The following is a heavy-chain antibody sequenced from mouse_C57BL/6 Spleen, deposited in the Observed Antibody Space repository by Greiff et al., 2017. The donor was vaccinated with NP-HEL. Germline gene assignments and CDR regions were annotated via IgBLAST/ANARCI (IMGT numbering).Heavy chain of an antibody. J-gene: IGHJ3*01. V-gene: IGHV5-6*01. CDR2: ISSGGSYT. Sequence: EVQVVESGGDLVKPGGSLKLSCAASGFTFSSYGMSWVRQTPDKRLEWVATISSGGSYTYYPDSVKGRFTISRDNAKNTLYLQMSSLKSEDTAMDYCARHGELGAAWFAYWGQGTLVTVSA. D-gene: IGHD4-1*01. CDR3: ARHGELGAAWFAY. CDR1: GFTFSSYG.